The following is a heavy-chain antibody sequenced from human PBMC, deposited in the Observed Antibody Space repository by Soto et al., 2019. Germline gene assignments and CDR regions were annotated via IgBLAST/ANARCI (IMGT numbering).Heavy chain of an antibody. J-gene: IGHJ3*02. CDR3: AHPRGFGVFDAYDI. V-gene: IGHV3-23*01. Sequence: GSLRLSCAASGFTFSTYAMSWVRQAPGKGLEWVSAISNSGGMIYYADSVQGRFTISRDNSMKTLFLQMHSLRIEDTAVYYCAHPRGFGVFDAYDIWGQGTMVTVSS. D-gene: IGHD3-10*01. CDR2: ISNSGGMI. CDR1: GFTFSTYA.